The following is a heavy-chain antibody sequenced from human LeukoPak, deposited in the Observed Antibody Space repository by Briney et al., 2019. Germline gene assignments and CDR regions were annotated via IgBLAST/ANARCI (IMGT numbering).Heavy chain of an antibody. J-gene: IGHJ5*02. CDR1: GGSLSSSSYY. CDR3: ARRSHYDFWSGYFSGWFDP. CDR2: IYYSGST. V-gene: IGHV4-39*01. Sequence: PSETLSLTCTVTGGSLSSSSYYWGWIRQPPGKGLEWLGSIYYSGSTYYNPSLKSRVTISVDTSKNQFSLKLSSVTAADTAVYYCARRSHYDFWSGYFSGWFDPWGQGTLVTVSS. D-gene: IGHD3-3*01.